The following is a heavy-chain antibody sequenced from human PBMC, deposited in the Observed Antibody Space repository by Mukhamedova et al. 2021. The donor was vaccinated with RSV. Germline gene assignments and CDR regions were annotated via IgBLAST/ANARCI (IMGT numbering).Heavy chain of an antibody. J-gene: IGHJ4*02. V-gene: IGHV4-38-2*02. CDR2: VYYTGTT. D-gene: IGHD6-25*01. Sequence: GSVYYTGTTYYSPSFKSRVTISMDTPKNQFSLRLSSVTAADTAVYFCARGTYTSALDYWGRGHLVLVSP. CDR3: ARGTYTSALDY.